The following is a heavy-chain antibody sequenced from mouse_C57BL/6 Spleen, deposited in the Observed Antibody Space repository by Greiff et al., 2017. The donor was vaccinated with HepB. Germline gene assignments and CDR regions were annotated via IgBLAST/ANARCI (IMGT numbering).Heavy chain of an antibody. V-gene: IGHV5-16*01. D-gene: IGHD1-1*01. J-gene: IGHJ3*01. CDR3: ARGEGYYGSREGFAY. CDR2: INYDGSST. CDR1: GFTFSDYY. Sequence: EVKLVESEGGLVQPGSSMKLSCTASGFTFSDYYMAWVRQVPEKGLEWVANINYDGSSTYYLDSLKSRFIISRDNAKNILYLQMSSLKSEDTATYYCARGEGYYGSREGFAYWGQGTLVTVSA.